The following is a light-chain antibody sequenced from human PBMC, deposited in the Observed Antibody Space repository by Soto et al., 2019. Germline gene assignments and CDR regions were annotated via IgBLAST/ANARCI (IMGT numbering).Light chain of an antibody. J-gene: IGKJ1*01. CDR3: MQYLQAPLT. V-gene: IGKV2-28*01. Sequence: DILMTQSPLSLPVTHGEPASISCRASQRLLHSNGYNYLDWYLQRPGQSPQLLIYLGSNRASGVPDRFSGSGSGTDFTLKISRVEAEDVGLYYCMQYLQAPLTFGQGTKVDIK. CDR2: LGS. CDR1: QRLLHSNGYNY.